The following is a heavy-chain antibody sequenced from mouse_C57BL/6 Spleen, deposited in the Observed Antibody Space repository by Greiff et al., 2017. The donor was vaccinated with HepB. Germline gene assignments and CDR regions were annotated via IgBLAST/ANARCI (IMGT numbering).Heavy chain of an antibody. CDR2: IDPSDSET. CDR3: ANGGIYYGNYWYFDV. CDR1: GYTFTSYW. J-gene: IGHJ1*03. Sequence: QVQLQQPGAELVRPGSSVKLSCKASGYTFTSYWMHWVKQRPIQGLEWIGNIDPSDSETHYNQKFKDKATLTVDKSSSTAYMQLSSLTSEDSAVYYCANGGIYYGNYWYFDVWGTGTTVTVSS. V-gene: IGHV1-52*01. D-gene: IGHD2-1*01.